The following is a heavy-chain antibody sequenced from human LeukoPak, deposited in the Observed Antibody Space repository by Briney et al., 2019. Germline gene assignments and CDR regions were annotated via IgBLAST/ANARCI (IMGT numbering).Heavy chain of an antibody. J-gene: IGHJ3*02. Sequence: PSETLSLTCTVSGGSISSGAYYWGWIRQPPGKGLEWIGSIYYSGSTYYNPSLKSRVTISVDTSKNQFSLKLSSVTAADTAVYYCARYSRPRATYSSGWYDDAFDIWGQGTMVTVSS. CDR2: IYYSGST. D-gene: IGHD6-19*01. CDR1: GGSISSGAYY. CDR3: ARYSRPRATYSSGWYDDAFDI. V-gene: IGHV4-39*01.